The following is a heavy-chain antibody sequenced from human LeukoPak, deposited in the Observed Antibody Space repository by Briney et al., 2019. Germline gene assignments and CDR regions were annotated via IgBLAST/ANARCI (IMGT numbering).Heavy chain of an antibody. CDR3: AELGITMIGGV. D-gene: IGHD3-10*02. CDR1: GFSFSTYN. V-gene: IGHV3-48*04. Sequence: GESLRLSCAASGFSFSTYNMNWVRQAPGKGLEWVSYISSSGSTIYYADSVKGRFTISRDNAKNSLYLQMNSLRAEDTAVYYCAELGITMIGGVWGKGTTVTVSS. CDR2: ISSSGSTI. J-gene: IGHJ6*04.